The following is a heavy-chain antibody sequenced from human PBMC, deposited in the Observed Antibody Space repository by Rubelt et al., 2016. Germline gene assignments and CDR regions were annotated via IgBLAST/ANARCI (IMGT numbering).Heavy chain of an antibody. CDR2: IYYSGST. V-gene: IGHV4-39*01. CDR3: ARHAPQWAARANWFDP. D-gene: IGHD6-6*01. J-gene: IGHJ5*02. Sequence: QLQLQESGPGLVKPSETLSLTCTVSGGSISSSSYYWGWIRQPPGKGLEWIGSIYYSGSTYYNPSLKSRVTISLDTSKNQFALKLRSVTAADTAVYYCARHAPQWAARANWFDPWGQGTLVTVSS. CDR1: GGSISSSSYY.